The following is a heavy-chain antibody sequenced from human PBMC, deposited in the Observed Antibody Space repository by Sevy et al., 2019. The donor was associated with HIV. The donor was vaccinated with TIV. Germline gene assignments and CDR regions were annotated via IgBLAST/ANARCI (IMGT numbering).Heavy chain of an antibody. D-gene: IGHD2-8*01. CDR2: IIGTGLST. CDR1: GFTFSNYA. CDR3: AKIDCVNAVCYYEDY. V-gene: IGHV3-23*01. J-gene: IGHJ4*02. Sequence: GGYLRLSCTASGFTFSNYAMSWVRQSPGKGLEWVSGIIGTGLSTYYADSVKGRFTISRDNSQNKIYLQMNSLRPEDTAIYYCAKIDCVNAVCYYEDYWGQGTLVTVSS.